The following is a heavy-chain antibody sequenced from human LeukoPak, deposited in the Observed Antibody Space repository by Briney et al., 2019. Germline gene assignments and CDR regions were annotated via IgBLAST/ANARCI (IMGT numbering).Heavy chain of an antibody. CDR2: IYYSGST. J-gene: IGHJ3*02. CDR3: ARRSGVGQAFDI. Sequence: SSETLSLTCTVSGGSINSYHWSWIRQPPGKGLEWIGYIYYSGSTNYNPSLKSRVTISVDTSKNQFSLKLSSVTAADTAVYYCARRSGVGQAFDIWGQGTMVTVSS. D-gene: IGHD1-26*01. V-gene: IGHV4-59*08. CDR1: GGSINSYH.